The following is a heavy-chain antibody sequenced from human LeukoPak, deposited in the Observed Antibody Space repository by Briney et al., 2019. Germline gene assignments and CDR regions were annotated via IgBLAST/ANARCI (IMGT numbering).Heavy chain of an antibody. V-gene: IGHV4-34*01. CDR1: GGSFSGYY. D-gene: IGHD4-17*01. Sequence: SETLSLTCAVYGGSFSGYYWSWVRQPPGKGLEWIGEINHSGSTNYNPSLKRRVTISVDTSKNQFSLKLSSVTAADTAIYYCAREPSVTTGSTGSWGQGTLVTVSS. J-gene: IGHJ5*02. CDR2: INHSGST. CDR3: AREPSVTTGSTGS.